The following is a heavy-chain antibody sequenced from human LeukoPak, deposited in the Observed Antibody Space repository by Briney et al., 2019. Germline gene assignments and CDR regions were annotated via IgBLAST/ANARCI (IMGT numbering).Heavy chain of an antibody. D-gene: IGHD3-22*01. CDR1: GYSISSGYY. V-gene: IGHV4-38-2*01. Sequence: SETLSLTCAVSGYSISSGYYWGWIRQPPGKGLEWVGSIYHSGSTYYNPSLKSRVTISVDTSKNQFSLKLSSVTAADTAVYYCARVSSYYDSSGYYYLGLFDYWGQGTLVTVSS. J-gene: IGHJ4*02. CDR2: IYHSGST. CDR3: ARVSSYYDSSGYYYLGLFDY.